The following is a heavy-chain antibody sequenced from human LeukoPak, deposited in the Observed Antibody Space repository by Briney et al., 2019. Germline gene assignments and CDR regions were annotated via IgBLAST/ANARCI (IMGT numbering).Heavy chain of an antibody. Sequence: SETLSLTCTVSGGSISSYYWSWIRQPPGKGLEWIGYIYYSGSTNYNPSLKSRVTISVDTSKNQFSLKLSSVTAADTAVYYRARDTSIFGVVNGVGAFDIWGQGTMVTVSS. D-gene: IGHD3-3*01. V-gene: IGHV4-59*01. CDR2: IYYSGST. CDR1: GGSISSYY. J-gene: IGHJ3*02. CDR3: ARDTSIFGVVNGVGAFDI.